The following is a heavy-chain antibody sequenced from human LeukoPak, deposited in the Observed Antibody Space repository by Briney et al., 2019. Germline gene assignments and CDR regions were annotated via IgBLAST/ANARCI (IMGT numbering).Heavy chain of an antibody. D-gene: IGHD6-6*01. CDR3: ARAEYSRNHDAFDI. Sequence: GASVKVSCKASGYTFTSYAMNWVRQAPGQGLEWMGWINTNTGNPTYAQGSTGRFVFSLDTSVSTAYLQISSLKAEDTAVYYCARAEYSRNHDAFDIWGQGTMVTVSS. V-gene: IGHV7-4-1*02. CDR1: GYTFTSYA. J-gene: IGHJ3*02. CDR2: INTNTGNP.